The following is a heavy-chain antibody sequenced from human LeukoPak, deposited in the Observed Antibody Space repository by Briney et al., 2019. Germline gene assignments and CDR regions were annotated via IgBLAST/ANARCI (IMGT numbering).Heavy chain of an antibody. D-gene: IGHD6-19*01. CDR3: AIYVAVAGIDY. Sequence: ASVKVSCKASGYTFTGYYMHWVRQAPGQGLEWMGWISAYNGNTNYAQKLQGRVTMTTDTSTSTAYMELRSLRSDDTAVYYCAIYVAVAGIDYWGQGTLVTVSS. J-gene: IGHJ4*02. CDR1: GYTFTGYY. V-gene: IGHV1-18*04. CDR2: ISAYNGNT.